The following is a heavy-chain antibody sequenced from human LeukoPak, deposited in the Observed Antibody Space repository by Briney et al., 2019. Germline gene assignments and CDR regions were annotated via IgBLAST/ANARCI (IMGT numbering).Heavy chain of an antibody. CDR3: ARAPVEDCSGGSCYRGWYYYGMDV. CDR1: GGSISSGDYY. D-gene: IGHD2-15*01. V-gene: IGHV4-30-4*01. CDR2: IYHSGST. Sequence: SETLSLTCTVSGGSISSGDYYWSWIRQPPGKGLEWIGYIYHSGSTYYNPSLKSRVTISVDTSKNQFSLKLSSVTAADTAVYYCARAPVEDCSGGSCYRGWYYYGMDVWGQGTTVTVSS. J-gene: IGHJ6*02.